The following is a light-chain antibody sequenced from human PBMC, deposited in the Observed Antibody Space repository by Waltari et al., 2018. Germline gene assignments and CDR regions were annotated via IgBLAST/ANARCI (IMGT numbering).Light chain of an antibody. V-gene: IGLV3-21*04. J-gene: IGLJ2*01. CDR3: QVWDRTTDHPI. CDR1: NIGSKS. CDR2: YDS. Sequence: SFVLTQPPSLSVPPGKTARISCGADNIGSKSVHWHQLKPGQAPVLVIFYDSSRPSGIPGRFSGSNSGDTATLIINRVEAGDEADYYCQVWDRTTDHPIFGGGTKLTVL.